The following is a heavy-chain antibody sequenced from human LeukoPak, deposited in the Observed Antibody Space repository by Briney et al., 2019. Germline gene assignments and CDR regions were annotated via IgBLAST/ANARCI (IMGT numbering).Heavy chain of an antibody. CDR3: ARGRKVVPAAPGYWFDP. Sequence: SETLSLTCTVSGGSISSSSYYWGWIRQPPGKGLEWIGSIYYSGSTYYNPSLKSRVTISVDTSKNQFSLKLSSVTAADTAVYYCARGRKVVPAAPGYWFDPWGQGTLVTVSS. D-gene: IGHD2-2*01. CDR2: IYYSGST. CDR1: GGSISSSSYY. J-gene: IGHJ5*02. V-gene: IGHV4-39*07.